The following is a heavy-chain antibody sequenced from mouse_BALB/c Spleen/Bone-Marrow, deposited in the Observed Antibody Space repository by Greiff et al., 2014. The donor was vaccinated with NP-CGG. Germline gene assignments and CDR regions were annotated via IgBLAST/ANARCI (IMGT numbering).Heavy chain of an antibody. D-gene: IGHD2-14*01. Sequence: QVQLQQPGAKLVRPGVSVKISCKGSGYTFTDHAIHWVKRSHAKSLEWIGVNSGYYGDAIYNQKFKGKATMTVDKSSSTAYMELARLTSEDSAIYYCARSGKVRNAMDYWGQGTSVTVSS. CDR3: ARSGKVRNAMDY. V-gene: IGHV1S137*01. CDR2: NSGYYGDA. CDR1: GYTFTDHA. J-gene: IGHJ4*01.